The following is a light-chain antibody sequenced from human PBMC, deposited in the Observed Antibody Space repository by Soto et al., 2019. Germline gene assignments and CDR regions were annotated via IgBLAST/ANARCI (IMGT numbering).Light chain of an antibody. CDR2: ATS. CDR1: QNVAHF. CDR3: QQNYSPPPIT. Sequence: DIQMTQSPSSLSASVGDRLSVTCLASQNVAHFLNCYQQKPGKAPKLLIYATSSLHSGVPSRFSGSGFGTDFTLTISSLQTEDFATYYCQQNYSPPPITFGQGTRMDI. V-gene: IGKV1-39*01. J-gene: IGKJ5*01.